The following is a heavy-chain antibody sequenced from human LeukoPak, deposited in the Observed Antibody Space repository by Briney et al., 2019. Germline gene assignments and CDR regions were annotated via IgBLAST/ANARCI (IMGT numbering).Heavy chain of an antibody. V-gene: IGHV4-4*07. CDR2: IYNSGTT. D-gene: IGHD1-26*01. J-gene: IGHJ2*01. CDR1: GGSFSSYY. CDR3: ARDRLGATGHWRIDV. Sequence: SETLSLTCPVSGGSFSSYYWTWIRQPAGKGLEWIGRIYNSGTTNYSPSLESRVTMSLDTSKNRFSLSLSSVTAADTAVYYCARDRLGATGHWRIDVWGRGTLVTVSS.